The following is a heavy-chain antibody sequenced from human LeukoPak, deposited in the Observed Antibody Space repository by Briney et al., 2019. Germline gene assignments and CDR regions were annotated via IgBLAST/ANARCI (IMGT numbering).Heavy chain of an antibody. CDR2: ISAYNGNT. D-gene: IGHD2-15*01. CDR3: ARRYCSGGSCYTNDY. CDR1: GYTFTSYG. V-gene: IGHV1-18*01. J-gene: IGHJ4*02. Sequence: ASVKVSCTASGYTFTSYGISWVRQAPGQGLEWMGWISAYNGNTNYAQKLQGRVTMPTDTSTSTAYMELRSRRSDGTAVYYCARRYCSGGSCYTNDYWGQGTLVTVSS.